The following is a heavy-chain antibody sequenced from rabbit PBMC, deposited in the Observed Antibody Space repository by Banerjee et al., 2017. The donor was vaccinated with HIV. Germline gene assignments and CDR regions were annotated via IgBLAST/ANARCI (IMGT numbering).Heavy chain of an antibody. CDR3: ARSYSSGNVYLERLYL. CDR2: IYTGDGST. Sequence: QSLEESGGGLVQPEGSLTLTCTASGFSFSSSYYMCWVRQAPGKGLEWIGCIYTGDGSTDYASWVNGRFTISKTSSTTVTLQMTSLTAADTATYFCARSYSSGNVYLERLYLWGPGTLVTVS. J-gene: IGHJ4*01. D-gene: IGHD1-1*01. CDR1: GFSFSSSYY. V-gene: IGHV1S40*01.